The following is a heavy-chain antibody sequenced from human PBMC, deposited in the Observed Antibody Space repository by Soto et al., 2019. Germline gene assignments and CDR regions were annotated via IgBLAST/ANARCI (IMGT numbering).Heavy chain of an antibody. J-gene: IGHJ6*02. Sequence: GEAQKISCIRSAYSFTSYWISWVRQMPGKGLEWMGRIDPSDSYTNYSPSFQGHVTISADKSISTAYLQWSSLKASDTAMYYCARQAAAAGPTYYSYHGMDVWGQGTTVTVSS. CDR3: ARQAAAAGPTYYSYHGMDV. D-gene: IGHD6-13*01. CDR1: AYSFTSYW. V-gene: IGHV5-10-1*01. CDR2: IDPSDSYT.